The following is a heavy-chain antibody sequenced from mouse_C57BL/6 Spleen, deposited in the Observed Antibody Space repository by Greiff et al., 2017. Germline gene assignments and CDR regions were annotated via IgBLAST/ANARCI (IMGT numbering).Heavy chain of an antibody. Sequence: VQLQQSFSYLFNPFPSVKLSCKASGYTFTSYWMHWVKQRPGRGLEWIGRIDPNSGGTKYNEKFKSKATLTVDTPSSTAYMQLSSLTSEDSAVYYCARGIYYGFDYWGQGTTLTVSS. V-gene: IGHV1-72*01. J-gene: IGHJ2*01. CDR3: ARGIYYGFDY. CDR1: GYTFTSYW. CDR2: IDPNSGGT. D-gene: IGHD1-1*01.